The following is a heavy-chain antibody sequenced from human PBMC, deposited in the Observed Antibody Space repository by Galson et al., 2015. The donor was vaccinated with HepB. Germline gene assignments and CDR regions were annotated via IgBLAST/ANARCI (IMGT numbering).Heavy chain of an antibody. V-gene: IGHV1-69*13. CDR1: GGTFSSYT. CDR3: PSSGPDYGVLKSGAISSIDGY. CDR2: IIPIFGTP. J-gene: IGHJ4*02. D-gene: IGHD3-9*01. Sequence: SVKVSCKASGGTFSSYTISWVRQAPGQGLECLGGIIPIFGTPRYAQKLQGRVTITAYESTSKVYMELGSLTSEDTAIYYCPSSGPDYGVLKSGAISSIDGYWGQGTRVSV.